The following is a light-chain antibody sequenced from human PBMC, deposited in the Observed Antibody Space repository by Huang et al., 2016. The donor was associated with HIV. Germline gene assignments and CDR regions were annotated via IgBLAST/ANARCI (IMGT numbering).Light chain of an antibody. Sequence: EIVLTQSPATLSLSPGERATLSCRASQTVSSYLAWYQQKPGQAPRLLIYDASNSATGMPARFSGSGCGTDFTLTISSLEPEDVAVYYCQLRSTWPGDTFGGGTKVEIK. CDR2: DAS. V-gene: IGKV3-11*01. CDR3: QLRSTWPGDT. CDR1: QTVSSY. J-gene: IGKJ4*01.